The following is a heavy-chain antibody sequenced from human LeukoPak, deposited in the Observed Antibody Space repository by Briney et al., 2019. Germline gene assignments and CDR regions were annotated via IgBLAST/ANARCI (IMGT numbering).Heavy chain of an antibody. V-gene: IGHV3-48*01. D-gene: IGHD3-16*01. J-gene: IGHJ6*03. CDR3: ARRSEFGVLYYMDV. Sequence: GGSLRLSCAASGFTFSTYSMNWVRQAPGKGLDWVSYISGSSGTIYYADSVKGRLTISRDNAKSSLYLQMNSLRAEDTAVYYCARRSEFGVLYYMDVWGKGTTVTVSS. CDR1: GFTFSTYS. CDR2: ISGSSGTI.